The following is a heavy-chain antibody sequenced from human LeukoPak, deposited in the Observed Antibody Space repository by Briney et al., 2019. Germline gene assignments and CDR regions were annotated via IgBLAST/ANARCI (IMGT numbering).Heavy chain of an antibody. Sequence: SETLSLTCTVSGGSISSYYWSWIRQPPGKGLEWIGYIYYSGSTNYNPSLKSRVTISVDTSKNQFSLKLSSVTAADTAVYYCARAYVRVRGVTYNWFDPWGQGTLVTVSS. CDR2: IYYSGST. V-gene: IGHV4-59*01. CDR3: ARAYVRVRGVTYNWFDP. D-gene: IGHD3-10*01. J-gene: IGHJ5*02. CDR1: GGSISSYY.